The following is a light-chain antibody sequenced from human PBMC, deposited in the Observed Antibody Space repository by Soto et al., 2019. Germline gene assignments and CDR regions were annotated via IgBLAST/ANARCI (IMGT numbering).Light chain of an antibody. CDR3: QQSYSTPRT. CDR1: QSISSY. V-gene: IGKV1-39*01. Sequence: DIQMTQSPSSLSASIGDRVTITCRASQSISSYLNWYQQKPGKAPNLLIYTASSLQSWVPSRFSGSGSGTDFTLTISSLQPEDFATYYCQQSYSTPRTFGGVTKVEIK. J-gene: IGKJ4*01. CDR2: TAS.